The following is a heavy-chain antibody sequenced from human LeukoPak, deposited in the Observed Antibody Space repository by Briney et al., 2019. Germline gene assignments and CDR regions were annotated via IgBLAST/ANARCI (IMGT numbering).Heavy chain of an antibody. V-gene: IGHV3-30*18. CDR1: GFTFSSYG. CDR2: ISYDGSNK. CDR3: AKDYSCSWACFDY. Sequence: GGSLRLSCAASGFTFSSYGMHWVRQAPGKGLEWVAVISYDGSNKYYADSVKGRFTISRDNSKNTLYLQMNSLRAEDTAVYYCAKDYSCSWACFDYWGQGTLVTVSS. J-gene: IGHJ4*02. D-gene: IGHD6-13*01.